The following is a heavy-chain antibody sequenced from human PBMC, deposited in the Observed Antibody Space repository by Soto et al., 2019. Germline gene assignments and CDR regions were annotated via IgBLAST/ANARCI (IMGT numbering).Heavy chain of an antibody. CDR2: INPNSGGT. D-gene: IGHD2-8*01. J-gene: IGHJ4*02. V-gene: IGHV1-2*02. Sequence: GASVKVSCKASGYTFTGYYMHWVRQAPGQGLEWMGWINPNSGGTNYARKFQGRVTMTRDTSISTAYMELSRLRSDDTAVYYCARDCTNGVCRDYWGQGTLVTVSS. CDR1: GYTFTGYY. CDR3: ARDCTNGVCRDY.